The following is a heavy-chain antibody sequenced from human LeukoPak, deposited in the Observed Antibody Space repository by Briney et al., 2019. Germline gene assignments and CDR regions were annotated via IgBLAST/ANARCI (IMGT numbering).Heavy chain of an antibody. V-gene: IGHV3-23*01. CDR1: GFTFSSYA. J-gene: IGHJ4*02. CDR3: AESVRIVVVPAATPPLDY. D-gene: IGHD2-2*01. CDR2: ISGSGGST. Sequence: GGSLRLSCAASGFTFSSYAMSWVRQAPGKGLEWVSAISGSGGSTYYADSVKGRFTISRDNSKNTLYLQMNSLRAEDTAVNYCAESVRIVVVPAATPPLDYWGQGTLVTVSS.